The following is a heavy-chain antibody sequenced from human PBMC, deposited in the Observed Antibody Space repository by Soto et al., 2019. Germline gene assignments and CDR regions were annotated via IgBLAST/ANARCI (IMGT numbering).Heavy chain of an antibody. CDR3: AKIGRQLAFFGGFDF. D-gene: IGHD3-10*01. Sequence: GGSLRLSCAASGFNFSNYGMHWVRQAPGKGLEWVAVISYDGSNQYYKDSVKGRFTISRDNSKNKLYLQMNSLAADDTAVYYCAKIGRQLAFFGGFDFWGQGTLVTVSS. V-gene: IGHV3-30*18. J-gene: IGHJ4*02. CDR1: GFNFSNYG. CDR2: ISYDGSNQ.